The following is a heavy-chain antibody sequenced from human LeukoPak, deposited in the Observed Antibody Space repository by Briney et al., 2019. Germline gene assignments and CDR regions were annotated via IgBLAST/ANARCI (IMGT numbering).Heavy chain of an antibody. CDR2: IYYSGST. D-gene: IGHD1-26*01. J-gene: IGHJ5*02. CDR3: ARDSGWDHPNWFDP. V-gene: IGHV4-39*07. Sequence: SETLSLTCTVSGGSISGSSYYWGWIRQPPGKGLEWIGSIYYSGSTYYNPSLKSRVTISVDTSKNQFSLKLSSVTAADTAVYYCARDSGWDHPNWFDPWGQGTLVTVSS. CDR1: GGSISGSSYY.